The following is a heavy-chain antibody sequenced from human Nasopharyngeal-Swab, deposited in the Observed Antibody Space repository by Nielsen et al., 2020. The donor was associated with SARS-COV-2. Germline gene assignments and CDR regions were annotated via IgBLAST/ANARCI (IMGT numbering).Heavy chain of an antibody. Sequence: GESLKISCAASGFIFSASAMHWVRQASGKGLEWLGRIGDKDHNYATVYAASLKGRFTISRDDSVNTAYLQMDSLNTEDTALYYCTTDYYFDYWGQGTLVTVSS. V-gene: IGHV3-73*01. CDR3: TTDYYFDY. CDR2: IGDKDHNYAT. CDR1: GFIFSASA. J-gene: IGHJ4*02.